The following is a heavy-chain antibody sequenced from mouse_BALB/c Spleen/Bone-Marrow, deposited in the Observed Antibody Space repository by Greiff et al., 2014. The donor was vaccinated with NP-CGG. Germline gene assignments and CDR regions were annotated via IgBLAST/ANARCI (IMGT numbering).Heavy chain of an antibody. CDR1: GYTFTSYD. J-gene: IGHJ3*01. V-gene: IGHV1S56*01. D-gene: IGHD3-2*01. Sequence: QVHVKQSGPELVKPGALVKISCKASGYTFTSYDINWVKQRPGQGLEWIGWIYPGDGSTKYNEKSKGKATLTADKSSSTAYMQLSSLTSENSAVYFCARSGDSSGYGFAYWGQGTLVTISA. CDR2: IYPGDGST. CDR3: ARSGDSSGYGFAY.